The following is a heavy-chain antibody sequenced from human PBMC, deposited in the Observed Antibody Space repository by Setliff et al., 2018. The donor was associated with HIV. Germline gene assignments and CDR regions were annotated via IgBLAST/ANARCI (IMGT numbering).Heavy chain of an antibody. CDR3: ARVAVGGTGPDS. Sequence: PSETLSLTCSVFGGSTPGYHWCWIRQSPGKGLEWIGFIHMNGNSVYNPSLKSRVTLSGDASKNQFSLKLTSVTVADTAVYYCARVAVGGTGPDSWGQGTLVTVS. CDR2: IHMNGNS. J-gene: IGHJ4*02. CDR1: GGSTPGYH. V-gene: IGHV4-4*08. D-gene: IGHD1-1*01.